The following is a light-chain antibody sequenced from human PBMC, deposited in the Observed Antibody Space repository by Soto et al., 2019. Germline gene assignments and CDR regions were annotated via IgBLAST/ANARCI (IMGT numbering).Light chain of an antibody. CDR1: SSDVGGYDY. CDR3: NSYSGSNNFVV. V-gene: IGLV2-8*01. J-gene: IGLJ1*01. CDR2: EVN. Sequence: QSALTQPPSASGSPGQSVTISCTGTSSDVGGYDYVSWYQQHPGKAPELIIYEVNKRPSGVPDRFSGSKSGNTASLTVSGLQADDEADDYCNSYSGSNNFVVFGTGTKLTVL.